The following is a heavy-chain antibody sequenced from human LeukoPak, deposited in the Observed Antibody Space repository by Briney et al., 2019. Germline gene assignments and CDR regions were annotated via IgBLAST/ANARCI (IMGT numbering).Heavy chain of an antibody. Sequence: SVKVSCKASGGTFSSYAISWVRQAPGQGLEWMGRIIPILGIANYAQKFQGRVTITADKSTSTAYMELSSLRSEDTAVYYCARDVYYDSSGYAGWFDPWGQGALVTVSS. CDR1: GGTFSSYA. J-gene: IGHJ5*02. CDR2: IIPILGIA. V-gene: IGHV1-69*04. CDR3: ARDVYYDSSGYAGWFDP. D-gene: IGHD3-22*01.